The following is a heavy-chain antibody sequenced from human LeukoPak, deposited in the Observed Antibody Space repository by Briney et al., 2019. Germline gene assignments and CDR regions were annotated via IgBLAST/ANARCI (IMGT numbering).Heavy chain of an antibody. CDR2: IKSKADGETT. Sequence: GGSLRLSCAASRFTFSNAWMNWVRQAPGKGREWVGRIKSKADGETTDYASPVKGRFTISRDDSNKMVYLQMNSLKIEDTAVYYCAIDEPNYAPYDFDYWGQGTLVTVSS. J-gene: IGHJ4*02. CDR3: AIDEPNYAPYDFDY. V-gene: IGHV3-15*01. CDR1: RFTFSNAW. D-gene: IGHD4/OR15-4a*01.